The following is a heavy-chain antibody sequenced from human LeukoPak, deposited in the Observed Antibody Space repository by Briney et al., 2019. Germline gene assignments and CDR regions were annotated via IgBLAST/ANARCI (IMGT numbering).Heavy chain of an antibody. Sequence: GGSLRLSCAASGFTFSSYGMHWVRQAPGKGLEWVSVISGNGVSTYYADSVKGRFTISRDNSKNTLYLQMNSLRAEDTAVYYCAKGSGYSSGLDAFDIWGQGTMVTVSS. V-gene: IGHV3-23*01. CDR2: ISGNGVST. J-gene: IGHJ3*02. D-gene: IGHD6-19*01. CDR3: AKGSGYSSGLDAFDI. CDR1: GFTFSSYG.